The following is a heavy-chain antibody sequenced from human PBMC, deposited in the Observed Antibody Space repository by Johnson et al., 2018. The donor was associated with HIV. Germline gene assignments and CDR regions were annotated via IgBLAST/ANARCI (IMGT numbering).Heavy chain of an antibody. J-gene: IGHJ3*02. V-gene: IGHV3-53*01. CDR3: ARDPSSMIVVAYAFDI. CDR1: GFTVSSNY. D-gene: IGHD3-22*01. Sequence: VQLLESGGGLIQPGGSLRLSCAASGFTVSSNYMSWVRQAPGKGLEWVSVIYSGGSTYYADSVKGRFTISRDNSKNTLYLQMHSLRAEDTAVYYCARDPSSMIVVAYAFDIWGQGTMVTVSS. CDR2: IYSGGST.